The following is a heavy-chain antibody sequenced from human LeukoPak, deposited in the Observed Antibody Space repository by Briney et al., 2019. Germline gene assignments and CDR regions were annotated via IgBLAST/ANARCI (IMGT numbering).Heavy chain of an antibody. V-gene: IGHV1-8*01. D-gene: IGHD1-1*01. CDR2: VHPNRWNT. CDR3: ARGPRNAP. Sequence: ASVNVSCKTSGYPFTTWEINGVRQAAGQGRDWMEWVHPNRWNTAYAQKFQGRVTMTRDTSISTAYMELSGLRFDEPAVYFCARGPRNAPWGQGPLLTVSS. CDR1: GYPFTTWE. J-gene: IGHJ5*02.